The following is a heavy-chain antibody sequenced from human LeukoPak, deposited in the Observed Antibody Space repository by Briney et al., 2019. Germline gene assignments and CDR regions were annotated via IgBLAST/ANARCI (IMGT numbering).Heavy chain of an antibody. D-gene: IGHD6-19*01. CDR2: IRYDGGNK. V-gene: IGHV3-30*02. J-gene: IGHJ4*02. CDR1: GFTFSSYG. Sequence: GGSLRLSCAASGFTFSSYGMHWVRQAPGKGLEWVAFIRYDGGNKYYADSVKGRFTISRDNSKNTLYLQMNSLRAEDTAVYYCAKDMDAGAVAADMPHFDYWGQGTLVTVSS. CDR3: AKDMDAGAVAADMPHFDY.